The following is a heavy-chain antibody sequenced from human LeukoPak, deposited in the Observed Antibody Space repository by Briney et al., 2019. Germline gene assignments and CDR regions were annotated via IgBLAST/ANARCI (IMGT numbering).Heavy chain of an antibody. CDR2: IYFSGST. CDR1: GGSISSGGYY. J-gene: IGHJ6*02. Sequence: PSETLSLTCTVSGGSISSGGYYWSWIRQHPGKGLEWIGYIYFSGSTYYNPSLKSRVTISVDTSKNQFSLKLSSVTAADTAVYYCARVFIGLNIVVAGYHYGMDVWGQGTTVTVSS. CDR3: ARVFIGLNIVVAGYHYGMDV. V-gene: IGHV4-31*03. D-gene: IGHD2-2*01.